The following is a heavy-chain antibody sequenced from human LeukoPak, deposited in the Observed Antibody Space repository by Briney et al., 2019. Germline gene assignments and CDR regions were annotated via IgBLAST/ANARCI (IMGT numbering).Heavy chain of an antibody. J-gene: IGHJ3*02. CDR3: AKSRLAISCSSTSCYRWDAFDI. Sequence: GGSLRLSCAASGFTFSSYAISWVRQAPGKGLEWVSAISGSGGSTYYADSVKGRFTISRDNSKNTLYLQMNSLRAEDTAVYYCAKSRLAISCSSTSCYRWDAFDIWGQGTMVTVSS. V-gene: IGHV3-23*01. CDR2: ISGSGGST. CDR1: GFTFSSYA. D-gene: IGHD2-2*02.